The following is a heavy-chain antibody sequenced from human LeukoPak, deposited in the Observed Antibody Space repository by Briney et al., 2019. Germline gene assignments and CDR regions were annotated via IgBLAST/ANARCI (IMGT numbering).Heavy chain of an antibody. V-gene: IGHV3-74*01. J-gene: IGHJ4*02. CDR3: ARADSARHFDY. Sequence: GGSLRLSCAASGFTFSSYWMHWVRQAPGKGLVWVSRINTDGSITSYADSVKGRFTISRDNAKNTLYLQMNSLRAEDTAVYYCARADSARHFDYWGQGTLVAVSS. CDR2: INTDGSIT. CDR1: GFTFSSYW. D-gene: IGHD2-15*01.